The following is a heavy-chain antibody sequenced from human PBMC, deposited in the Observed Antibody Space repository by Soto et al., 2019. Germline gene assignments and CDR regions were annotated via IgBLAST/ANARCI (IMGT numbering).Heavy chain of an antibody. Sequence: EVQLVESGGGLVQPGRSLRLSCAASGFTFVNCGMHWVRQAPGKGLEWVAGISWDSSTIGYADSVKGRFIISRDDAKNSLYLQMDSLRGEDTALYYCVQGRYPTMATPLDHWGQGTQVIVSS. V-gene: IGHV3-9*01. D-gene: IGHD2-15*01. J-gene: IGHJ4*02. CDR1: GFTFVNCG. CDR2: ISWDSSTI. CDR3: VQGRYPTMATPLDH.